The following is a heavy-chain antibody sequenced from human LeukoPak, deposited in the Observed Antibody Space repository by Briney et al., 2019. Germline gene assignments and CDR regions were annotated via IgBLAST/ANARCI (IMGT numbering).Heavy chain of an antibody. Sequence: GGSLRLSCAASGFTVSSNFMSWVRQAPGKGLEWVSVIYGGGSTYYADSVKGRFTISRDTSKNTLYLQMNSLRAEDTAVYYCAREHSLQLFDYWGQGTLVTVSS. V-gene: IGHV3-53*05. CDR1: GFTVSSNF. CDR3: AREHSLQLFDY. D-gene: IGHD5-18*01. CDR2: IYGGGST. J-gene: IGHJ4*02.